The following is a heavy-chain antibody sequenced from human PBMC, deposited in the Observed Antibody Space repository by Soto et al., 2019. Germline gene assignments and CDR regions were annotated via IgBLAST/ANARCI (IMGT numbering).Heavy chain of an antibody. V-gene: IGHV4-59*01. J-gene: IGHJ4*02. CDR3: AGHDYGDYLYYFDY. CDR1: GGSISSYY. CDR2: IYYSGST. Sequence: SETLSLTCTVSGGSISSYYWSWIRQPPGKGLEWIGYIYYSGSTNYNPSLKSRVTISVDTSKNQFSLKLSSVTAADTAVYYCAGHDYGDYLYYFDYWGQGTLVTVSS. D-gene: IGHD4-17*01.